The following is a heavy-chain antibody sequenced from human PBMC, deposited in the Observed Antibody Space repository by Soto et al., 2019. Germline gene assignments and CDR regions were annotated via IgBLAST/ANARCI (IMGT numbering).Heavy chain of an antibody. D-gene: IGHD7-27*01. CDR3: ARFKNWDLYYYYGMDV. V-gene: IGHV5-51*01. CDR1: GYSFTSYW. Sequence: PGESLKISCKGSGYSFTSYWIGWVRQMPGKGLEWMGIIYPGDSDTRYSPSFQGQVTISADKSISTAYLQWSSLKASDTAMYYCARFKNWDLYYYYGMDVWGQGTTVTVS. CDR2: IYPGDSDT. J-gene: IGHJ6*02.